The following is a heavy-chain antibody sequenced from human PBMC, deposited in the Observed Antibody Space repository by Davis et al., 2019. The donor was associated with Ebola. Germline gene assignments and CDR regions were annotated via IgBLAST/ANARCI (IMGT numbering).Heavy chain of an antibody. CDR1: GYTLTELS. J-gene: IGHJ6*02. CDR3: ATDPRAHSSGGSIYYYGMDV. D-gene: IGHD6-19*01. Sequence: AASVKVSCKVSGYTLTELSMHWVRQAPGKGLEWMGGFDPEDGETIYAQKFQGRVTMTEDTSTDTAYMELSSLRSEDTAVYYCATDPRAHSSGGSIYYYGMDVWGQGTTVTVSS. CDR2: FDPEDGET. V-gene: IGHV1-24*01.